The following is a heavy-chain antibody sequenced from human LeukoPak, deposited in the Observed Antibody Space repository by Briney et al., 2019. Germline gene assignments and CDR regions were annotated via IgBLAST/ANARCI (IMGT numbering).Heavy chain of an antibody. J-gene: IGHJ4*02. V-gene: IGHV4-59*01. CDR3: ARDQSGYYRY. D-gene: IGHD3-22*01. Sequence: SETLSLTCTVSGGSISSYYWSWIRQPPGKGLEWIGYVYYNGITNYSPSLKSRVTISVDAFQNQFSLKLSSVTAADTAVYYCARDQSGYYRYWGQGTLVTVSS. CDR1: GGSISSYY. CDR2: VYYNGIT.